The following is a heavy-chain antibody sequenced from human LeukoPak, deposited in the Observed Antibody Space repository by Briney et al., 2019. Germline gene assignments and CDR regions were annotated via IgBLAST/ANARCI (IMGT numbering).Heavy chain of an antibody. J-gene: IGHJ5*02. CDR3: ARAVLFYYDSSGYIFSGWFDP. D-gene: IGHD3-22*01. Sequence: GGSLRLSCAASGFTFSSYSMNWVRQAPGKGLEWVSSISSSSSYIYYADSVKGRFTISRDNAKNSLYLQMNSLRAEDTAVYYCARAVLFYYDSSGYIFSGWFDPWGQGTLVTVSS. V-gene: IGHV3-21*01. CDR1: GFTFSSYS. CDR2: ISSSSSYI.